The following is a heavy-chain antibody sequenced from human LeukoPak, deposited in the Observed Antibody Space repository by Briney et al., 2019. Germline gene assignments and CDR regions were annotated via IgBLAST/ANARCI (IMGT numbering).Heavy chain of an antibody. CDR1: GFTFSSYA. Sequence: GGSLRLSCAASGFTFSSYAMSWVRQAPGKGLEWVSAISGSGGSTYYADSVKGRFTISRDNAKNSLYLQMNSLRAEDTAVYYCARDSTRFDYWGQGTLVTVSS. V-gene: IGHV3-23*01. CDR2: ISGSGGST. CDR3: ARDSTRFDY. J-gene: IGHJ4*02.